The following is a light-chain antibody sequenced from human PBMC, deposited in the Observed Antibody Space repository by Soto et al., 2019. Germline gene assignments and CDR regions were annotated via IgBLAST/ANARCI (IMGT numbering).Light chain of an antibody. CDR3: QQYIDNWPT. CDR2: GAS. Sequence: EIVMTQSPATLSVSPGERATLSCRASQSVSTNLAWYQHKPGQSPRLLIYGASNRPTGFPPRFSGSGSGTEFTLNINRLQSEDVAVYYCQQYIDNWPTFGQGTKVEVK. CDR1: QSVSTN. V-gene: IGKV3-15*01. J-gene: IGKJ1*01.